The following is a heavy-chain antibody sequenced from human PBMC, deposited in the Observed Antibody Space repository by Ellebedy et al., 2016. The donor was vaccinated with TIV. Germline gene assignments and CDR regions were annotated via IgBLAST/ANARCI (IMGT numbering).Heavy chain of an antibody. J-gene: IGHJ4*02. CDR3: VRVSRSGNYPG. CDR2: ISSRGSPV. Sequence: GGSLRLSXATSGFSFSSYGMNWVRQAPGKGLEWVAFISSRGSPVYYTDSVKGRFTISRDNAKNSVYLQMSSLRDEDTAVYYCVRVSRSGNYPGWGQGTLVTVSS. D-gene: IGHD1-26*01. V-gene: IGHV3-48*02. CDR1: GFSFSSYG.